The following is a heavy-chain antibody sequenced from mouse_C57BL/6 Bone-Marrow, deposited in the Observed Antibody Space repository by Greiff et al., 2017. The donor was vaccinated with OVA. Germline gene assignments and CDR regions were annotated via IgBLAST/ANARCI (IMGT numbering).Heavy chain of an antibody. D-gene: IGHD2-4*01. J-gene: IGHJ3*01. Sequence: QVQLQQSGAELVKPGASVKLSCKASGYTLTSYWMHWVKQRPGRGLEWIGRIDPNSGGTKYNEKFKSKATLTVDKPSSTAYMQLSSLTSEDSAVYYCAGEGGYYDYDGAFAYWGQGTLVTVSA. CDR2: IDPNSGGT. V-gene: IGHV1-72*01. CDR1: GYTLTSYW. CDR3: AGEGGYYDYDGAFAY.